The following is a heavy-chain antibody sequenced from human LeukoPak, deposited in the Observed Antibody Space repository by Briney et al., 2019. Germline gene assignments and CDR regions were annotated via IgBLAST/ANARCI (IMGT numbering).Heavy chain of an antibody. CDR2: INHSGST. CDR3: ARGGSTIVVVPASNLPSDY. J-gene: IGHJ4*02. Sequence: SETLSLTCAVYGGSFSGYYWSWIRQPPGKGLEWIGEINHSGSTNYNPSLKSRVTISVDTSKNQFSLKLSSVTAADTAVYYCARGGSTIVVVPASNLPSDYWGQGTLVTVSS. V-gene: IGHV4-34*01. CDR1: GGSFSGYY. D-gene: IGHD2-2*01.